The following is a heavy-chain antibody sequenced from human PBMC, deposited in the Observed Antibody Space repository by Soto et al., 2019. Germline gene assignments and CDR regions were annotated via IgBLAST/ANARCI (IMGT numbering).Heavy chain of an antibody. Sequence: SQTLSLTCVISGDSVSSNSAAWNWISQSPSRGLEWLGRTYYRSRWYHDYAISLKSRITINADTTKNQLSLQLNSVTPEDTAVYYCARSKGDLDYWGQGTLVTVSS. V-gene: IGHV6-1*01. CDR1: GDSVSSNSAA. CDR2: TYYRSRWYH. D-gene: IGHD3-10*01. J-gene: IGHJ4*02. CDR3: ARSKGDLDY.